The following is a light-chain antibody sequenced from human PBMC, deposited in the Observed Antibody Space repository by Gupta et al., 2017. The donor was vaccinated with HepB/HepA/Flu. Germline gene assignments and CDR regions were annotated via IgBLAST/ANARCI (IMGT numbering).Light chain of an antibody. CDR3: CSYAGSSTFGV. V-gene: IGLV2-23*02. CDR1: SSDVGSYNL. Sequence: QSALTQPASVSGSPGQSINISCTGTSSDVGSYNLVSWYQQHPGKAPKLMIYEVSKRPSGVSNRFSGSKSGNTASLTISGLQAEDEADYYCCSYAGSSTFGVFGGGTKLTVL. CDR2: EVS. J-gene: IGLJ2*01.